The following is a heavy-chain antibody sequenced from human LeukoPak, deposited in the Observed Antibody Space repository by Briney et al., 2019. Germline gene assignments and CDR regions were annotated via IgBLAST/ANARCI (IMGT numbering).Heavy chain of an antibody. Sequence: TGGSLRLSCAASGFTFSSYWMHWVRQAPGKGLVCVSRINSDGSNTIYADSVKGRFTISRDNAKNTLYLQMNSLRAEDTAVYYCARGGLPAANDYWGQGTLVTVSS. CDR1: GFTFSSYW. CDR3: ARGGLPAANDY. J-gene: IGHJ4*02. CDR2: INSDGSNT. V-gene: IGHV3-74*01. D-gene: IGHD2-2*01.